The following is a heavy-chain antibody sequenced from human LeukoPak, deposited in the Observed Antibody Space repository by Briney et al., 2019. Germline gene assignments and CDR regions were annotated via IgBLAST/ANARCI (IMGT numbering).Heavy chain of an antibody. CDR1: GFIFSDYS. CDR3: VRDGSPPE. J-gene: IGHJ4*02. CDR2: ISGRSSYI. D-gene: IGHD2-15*01. Sequence: GGSLRLSCATSGFIFSDYSLNWVRQAPGKGLEWVSSISGRSSYIYYSDSVNGRFTISRDNAKKSLFLQMNSLRAEDTAVYYCVRDGSPPEWGQGTLVTVSS. V-gene: IGHV3-21*01.